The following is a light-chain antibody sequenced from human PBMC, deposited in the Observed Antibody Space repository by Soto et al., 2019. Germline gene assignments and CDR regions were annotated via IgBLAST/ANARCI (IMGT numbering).Light chain of an antibody. Sequence: EIVLTQSPATLSVSPGGRATLSCRASQSISGTLAWYQQKPGQAPRLLIYGASTRATSFPARFSGSGSGTDFTLTISSLQSGDFAVYYCQQYNNWPWTFGQGTKVDIK. CDR2: GAS. J-gene: IGKJ1*01. V-gene: IGKV3-15*01. CDR3: QQYNNWPWT. CDR1: QSISGT.